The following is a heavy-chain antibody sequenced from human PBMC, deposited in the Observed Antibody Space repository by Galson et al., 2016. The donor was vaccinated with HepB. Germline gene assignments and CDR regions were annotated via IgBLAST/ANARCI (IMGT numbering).Heavy chain of an antibody. V-gene: IGHV3-21*01. J-gene: IGHJ4*02. CDR2: IGYSGTDR. D-gene: IGHD6-19*01. Sequence: SLRLSCAASGFTFSSHNMNWVRQAPGKGLEWVSSIGYSGTDRYYRDSVKGRLTISRDNAGDSVFLQTNSLRAEDTALYYCARESSGALFDSWGQGTLVTVSS. CDR1: GFTFSSHN. CDR3: ARESSGALFDS.